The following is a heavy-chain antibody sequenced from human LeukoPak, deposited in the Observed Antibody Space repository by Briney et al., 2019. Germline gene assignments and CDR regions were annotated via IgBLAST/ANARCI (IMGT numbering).Heavy chain of an antibody. CDR3: AGAYYYDSSGYYPPYWYFDL. CDR1: GGSISSYY. J-gene: IGHJ2*01. Sequence: SETLSLTCIVSGGSISSYYWSWIRQPAGKGLEWIGRIYTSGSTNYNPSLKSRVTMSVDTSKNQFSLKLSSVTAADTAVYYCAGAYYYDSSGYYPPYWYFDLWGRGTLVTVSS. CDR2: IYTSGST. D-gene: IGHD3-22*01. V-gene: IGHV4-4*07.